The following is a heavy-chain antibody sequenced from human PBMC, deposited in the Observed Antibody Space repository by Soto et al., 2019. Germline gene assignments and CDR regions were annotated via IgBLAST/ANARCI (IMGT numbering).Heavy chain of an antibody. CDR3: AKDRRAGGNSAFYFDF. J-gene: IGHJ4*02. CDR1: GFTFGSYW. V-gene: IGHV3-23*01. D-gene: IGHD3-16*01. CDR2: ISATSGGT. Sequence: GGSLRLSCAASGFTFGSYWMHWVRQAPGKGLEWVSLISATSGGTYYADSVKGRFTISRDNSHNTLYLQVHSLTAEDTAVYYCAKDRRAGGNSAFYFDFWGQGAQVTVSS.